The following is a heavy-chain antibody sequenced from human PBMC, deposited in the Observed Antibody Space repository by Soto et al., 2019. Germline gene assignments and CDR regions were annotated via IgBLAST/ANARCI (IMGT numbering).Heavy chain of an antibody. J-gene: IGHJ4*02. CDR3: ARDLAKGGGSAGFDY. D-gene: IGHD1-26*01. Sequence: QVQLVQYGAEVKKPGASVNVSCKASGYTFTVYYMHCLRQAPGQGRECIGWINPKSGGKRYPQKVQGRSTITWDMAISTVYMALTRLRSDDTAVYYCARDLAKGGGSAGFDYWGQGTLVTVSS. V-gene: IGHV1-2*02. CDR2: INPKSGGK. CDR1: GYTFTVYY.